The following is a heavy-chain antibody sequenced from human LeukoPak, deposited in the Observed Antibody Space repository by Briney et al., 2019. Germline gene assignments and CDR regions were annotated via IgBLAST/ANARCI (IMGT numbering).Heavy chain of an antibody. D-gene: IGHD2-21*01. Sequence: SQTLSLTCTLSGDSISSGDYYWSWIRQPPGKGLEWIGYIYDSGNTYYNPSLKSRVTILVDTSKNHFSLKLSSVAAADTAVYYCVRTDWNWFDPWGQGTLVTVSS. V-gene: IGHV4-30-4*01. CDR1: GDSISSGDYY. CDR2: IYDSGNT. CDR3: VRTDWNWFDP. J-gene: IGHJ5*02.